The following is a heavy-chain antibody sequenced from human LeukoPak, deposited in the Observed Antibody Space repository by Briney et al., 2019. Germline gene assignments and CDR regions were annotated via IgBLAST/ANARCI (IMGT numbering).Heavy chain of an antibody. V-gene: IGHV3-30*02. D-gene: IGHD5-24*01. Sequence: GGSLRLSCAASGFIFSNYGMHWVRQAPGKGLEWVAFIRFNGSNKYYTDSVKGRFTISRDNSKNTLSLQMNSLRREDTAVYYCARDLGMGTRVDFRGQGTLVTVSS. CDR2: IRFNGSNK. CDR3: ARDLGMGTRVDF. J-gene: IGHJ4*02. CDR1: GFIFSNYG.